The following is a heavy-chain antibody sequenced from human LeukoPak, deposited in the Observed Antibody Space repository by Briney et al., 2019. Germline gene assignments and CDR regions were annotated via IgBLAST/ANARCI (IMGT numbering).Heavy chain of an antibody. CDR3: ARAPAVYFFYIDV. Sequence: GGSLRLSCAASGFTFSDYHMTWIRPAPGKGLEWVSYISNTDDSINYADSVSGRFTISRDNAKSSVHLQMNSLRVEDTAVYYCARAPAVYFFYIDVWGEGTTVTVSS. J-gene: IGHJ6*03. CDR1: GFTFSDYH. CDR2: ISNTDDSI. V-gene: IGHV3-11*04.